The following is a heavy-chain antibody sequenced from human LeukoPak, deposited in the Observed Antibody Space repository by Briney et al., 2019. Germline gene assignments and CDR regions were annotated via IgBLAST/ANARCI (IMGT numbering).Heavy chain of an antibody. CDR1: VYTFTSYG. Sequence: GASVKVSCKASVYTFTSYGISWVRQAPGQGLEWMGWISAYNGNTNYAQKLQGRVTMTTDTSTSTAYMELRSLRSDDTAVYYCARGRYCSGGSGYTYNWFDPRGQGTLVTVSS. CDR2: ISAYNGNT. D-gene: IGHD2-15*01. J-gene: IGHJ5*02. V-gene: IGHV1-18*01. CDR3: ARGRYCSGGSGYTYNWFDP.